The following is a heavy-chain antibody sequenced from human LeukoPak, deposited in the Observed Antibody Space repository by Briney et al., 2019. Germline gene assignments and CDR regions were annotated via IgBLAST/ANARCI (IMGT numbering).Heavy chain of an antibody. V-gene: IGHV4-38-2*01. CDR1: GYSISSGYY. Sequence: PSETLSLTCAVSGYSISSGYYWGWIRQPPGKGLEWIGSIYYSGSTYYNPSLKSRVTISVDTSKNQFSLKLSSVTAADTAVYYCARHLRHYGYDAFYIWGQGTMVTVSS. J-gene: IGHJ3*02. CDR2: IYYSGST. CDR3: ARHLRHYGYDAFYI. D-gene: IGHD4-17*01.